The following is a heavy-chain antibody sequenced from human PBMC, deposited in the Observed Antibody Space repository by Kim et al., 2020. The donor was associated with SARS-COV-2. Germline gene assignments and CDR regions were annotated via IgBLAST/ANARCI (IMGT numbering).Heavy chain of an antibody. CDR1: GFTFSSYA. J-gene: IGHJ6*02. CDR2: IWYDGSNK. Sequence: GGSLRLSCAASGFTFSSYAMHWVRQAPGKGLEWVAVIWYDGSNKYYADSVKGRFTISRDNSKNTLYLQMNSLRAEDTAVYYCAKVRTSGSYYYYYGMDVWGQGTTVTVSS. D-gene: IGHD1-26*01. V-gene: IGHV3-33*06. CDR3: AKVRTSGSYYYYYGMDV.